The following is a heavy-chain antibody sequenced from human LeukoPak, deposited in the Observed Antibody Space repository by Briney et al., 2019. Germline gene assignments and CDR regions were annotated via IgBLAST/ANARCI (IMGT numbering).Heavy chain of an antibody. CDR2: INHSGST. CDR1: GGSFSGYY. CDR3: ARGTRRFLEWFNRVCWFDP. D-gene: IGHD3-3*01. J-gene: IGHJ5*02. Sequence: SETLSLTCAVYGGSFSGYYWSWIRQPPGKGLEWIGEINHSGSTNYNPSLKSRVTISVDTSKNQFSLKLSSVTAADTAVYYCARGTRRFLEWFNRVCWFDPWGQGTLVTVSS. V-gene: IGHV4-34*01.